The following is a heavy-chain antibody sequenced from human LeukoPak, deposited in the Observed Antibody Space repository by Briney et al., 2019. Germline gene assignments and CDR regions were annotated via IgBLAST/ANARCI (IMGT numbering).Heavy chain of an antibody. D-gene: IGHD4-17*01. J-gene: IGHJ4*02. CDR1: GGSISSGGYY. Sequence: PQTLSLTCTVSGGSISSGGYYWSWIRQHPGKGLEWIGYIYYSGSTYYNPSLKSRVTISVDTSKNQFSLKLSSVTAADTAVYYCARENTVTSTTFDYWGQGTLVTVSS. V-gene: IGHV4-31*03. CDR3: ARENTVTSTTFDY. CDR2: IYYSGST.